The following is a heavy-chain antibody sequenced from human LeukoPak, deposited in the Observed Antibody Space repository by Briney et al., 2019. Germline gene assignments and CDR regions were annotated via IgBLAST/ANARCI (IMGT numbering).Heavy chain of an antibody. CDR3: ARAHSDYGGIDY. CDR2: IYSGGST. V-gene: IGHV3-66*01. D-gene: IGHD4-23*01. J-gene: IGHJ4*02. CDR1: GFTFSSNY. Sequence: GGSLRLSCAASGFTFSSNYMSWVRQAPGKGLEWVSVIYSGGSTYYADSVKGRFSISRDNSKNTLYLQMNSLRAEDTAVYYCARAHSDYGGIDYWGQGTLVTVSS.